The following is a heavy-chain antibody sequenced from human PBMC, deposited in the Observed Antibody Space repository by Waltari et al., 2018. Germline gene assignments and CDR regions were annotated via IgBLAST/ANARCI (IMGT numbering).Heavy chain of an antibody. V-gene: IGHV4-39*01. D-gene: IGHD3-10*01. CDR3: ARLPMVRGVIAWFDP. CDR2: VYYTGNT. CDR1: GGSISSSSYY. J-gene: IGHJ5*02. Sequence: QLQLQESGPGPVKPSETLSLTCTVSGGSISSSSYYWGWVRQPPGKGLEWIGNVYYTGNTYYNPSLKSRVTVSVDTSKNQFSLKLTSVTAADTAVYYCARLPMVRGVIAWFDPWGRGTLVIVSS.